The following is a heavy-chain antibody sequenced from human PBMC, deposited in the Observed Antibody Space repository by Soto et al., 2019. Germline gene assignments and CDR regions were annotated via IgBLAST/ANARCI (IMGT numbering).Heavy chain of an antibody. CDR1: GGTLSSYA. J-gene: IGHJ2*01. CDR2: IIPIFGTA. Sequence: QVQLVQSGAEVKKPGSSVKVSCKASGGTLSSYAISWVRQPPGQGLEWMGGIIPIFGTANYAQKFQGRVTITADESTSTAYMELSSLRSEDTAVHYCAKISPYGDWYFDLWGRGTLVTVSS. V-gene: IGHV1-69*12. D-gene: IGHD4-17*01. CDR3: AKISPYGDWYFDL.